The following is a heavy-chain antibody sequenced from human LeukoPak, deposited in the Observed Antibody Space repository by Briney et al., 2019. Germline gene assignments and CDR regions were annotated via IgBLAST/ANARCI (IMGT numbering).Heavy chain of an antibody. CDR2: IYTRAST. V-gene: IGHV4-61*02. CDR3: ARDLYCSSTSCPSNNWFDP. J-gene: IGHJ5*02. CDR1: GGSLSSGSYY. Sequence: SETLSLTCTVPGGSLSSGSYYWSCIRQPAGKGLEWLGRIYTRASTNYNPSLKSRVTISVDTSKNLFSLNQSSVTAADTAVYYCARDLYCSSTSCPSNNWFDPWGQGTLVAVRS. D-gene: IGHD2-2*01.